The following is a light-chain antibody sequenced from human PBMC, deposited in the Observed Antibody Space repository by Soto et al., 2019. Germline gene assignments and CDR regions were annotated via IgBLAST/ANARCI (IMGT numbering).Light chain of an antibody. Sequence: QSVLTQPPSVSAAPGQRLAISCSGSNSNIGNNYVSWYQQFPGTAPQLLIYEDNKRASGIPDRFSGSKSGTSATLGITGLQTGDEADYYCGTWDTSLNSWVFGGRTKLTVL. V-gene: IGLV1-51*02. CDR1: NSNIGNNY. CDR2: EDN. J-gene: IGLJ3*02. CDR3: GTWDTSLNSWV.